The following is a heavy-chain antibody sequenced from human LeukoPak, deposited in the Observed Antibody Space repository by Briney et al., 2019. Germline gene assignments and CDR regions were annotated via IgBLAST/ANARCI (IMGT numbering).Heavy chain of an antibody. D-gene: IGHD3-9*01. V-gene: IGHV3-23*01. CDR1: GFTFSSYA. CDR2: ISGSGGST. Sequence: GGSLRLSCAASGFTFSSYAMSWVRQAPGKGLEWVSAISGSGGSTYYADSVKGRFTISRDNSKNTLYLQMNSLRAKDTAIYYCAKGGGSATYYDILTDYTLYYGMDVWGQGTTVTVSS. CDR3: AKGGGSATYYDILTDYTLYYGMDV. J-gene: IGHJ6*02.